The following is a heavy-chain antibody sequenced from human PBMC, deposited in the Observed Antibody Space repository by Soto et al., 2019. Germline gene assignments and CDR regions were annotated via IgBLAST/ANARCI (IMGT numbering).Heavy chain of an antibody. CDR3: AIQDCTNDVWLEAAVTVGGALES. CDR2: ISSDGTTT. Sequence: EVQLVQSGGGLAQPGKSLRLSCAASGFTFRKFWMHWVRQVPGKGPVWVSYISSDGTTTDYADSVKGRFTISRDNAKDTLYLQMDSLRAEDTAVYYCAIQDCTNDVWLEAAVTVGGALESWGQGTLVTVSS. CDR1: GFTFRKFW. V-gene: IGHV3-74*01. J-gene: IGHJ1*01. D-gene: IGHD2-8*01.